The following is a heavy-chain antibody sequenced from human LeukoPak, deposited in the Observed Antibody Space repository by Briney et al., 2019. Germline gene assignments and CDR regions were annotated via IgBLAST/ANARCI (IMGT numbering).Heavy chain of an antibody. CDR2: IYYSGST. Sequence: PSETLSLTCTVSGGSISSGGYYWSWIRQHPGKGLEWIGYIYYSGSTYYNPSLKSRVTISVDTSKNQFSLKLSSVTAADTAVYYCARNSYYFVWGRYRYFDYWGQGTLVTVSS. CDR1: GGSISSGGYY. CDR3: ARNSYYFVWGRYRYFDY. V-gene: IGHV4-31*03. J-gene: IGHJ4*02. D-gene: IGHD3-16*02.